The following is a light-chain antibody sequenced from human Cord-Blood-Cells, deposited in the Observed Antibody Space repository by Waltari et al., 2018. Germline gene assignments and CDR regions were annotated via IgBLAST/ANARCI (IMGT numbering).Light chain of an antibody. V-gene: IGKV2-29*02. J-gene: IGKJ1*01. CDR2: EVS. CDR1: QSLLHGVGTTY. Sequence: TQTPLPLSVTLGHPASTSSKPSQSLLHGVGTTYLDWYLLKPGQSPQFLIFEVSSRFSAVPDSICGSGAGTDFTLKISRVEGEDVGVYYCMQGIHLPWKFGHGTKVAIK. CDR3: MQGIHLPWK.